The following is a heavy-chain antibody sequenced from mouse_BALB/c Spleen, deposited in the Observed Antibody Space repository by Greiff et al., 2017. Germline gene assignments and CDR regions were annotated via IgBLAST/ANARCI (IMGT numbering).Heavy chain of an antibody. CDR3: ARSEPYYAMDY. Sequence: EVKLVESGPELVKPGASVKMSCKASGYTFTSYVMHWVKQKPGQGLEWIGYINPYNDGTKYNEKFKGKATLTSDKSSSTAYMELSSLTSEDSAVYYCARSEPYYAMDYWGQGTSVTVSS. J-gene: IGHJ4*01. V-gene: IGHV1-14*01. CDR1: GYTFTSYV. CDR2: INPYNDGT.